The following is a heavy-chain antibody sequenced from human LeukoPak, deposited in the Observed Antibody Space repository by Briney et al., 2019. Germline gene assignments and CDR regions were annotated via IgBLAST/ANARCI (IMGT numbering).Heavy chain of an antibody. Sequence: GRSLRFSSTASGFTFSTYAMHWVRQAPGKGLEWVAVISYDGTNKYYADSMKGRFTISRDNSKNTLYLQMNSLRAEDTAVYYCAKNGPKGELGGYWGQGTLVTVSS. J-gene: IGHJ4*02. D-gene: IGHD1-7*01. CDR3: AKNGPKGELGGY. V-gene: IGHV3-30-3*02. CDR1: GFTFSTYA. CDR2: ISYDGTNK.